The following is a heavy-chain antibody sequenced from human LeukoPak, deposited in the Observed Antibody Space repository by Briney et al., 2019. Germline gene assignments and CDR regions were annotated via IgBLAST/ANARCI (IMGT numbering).Heavy chain of an antibody. CDR1: GYTFTSYY. V-gene: IGHV1-46*01. D-gene: IGHD3-22*01. J-gene: IGHJ3*02. Sequence: ASVKVSCKASGYTFTSYYMHWVRQAPGQGLEWMGIINPSGGSTSYAQKSQGRVTMTRDMSTSTVYMELSSLRSEDAAVYYCARGRHYYDSSDYYYEGDAFDIWGQGTMVTVSS. CDR2: INPSGGST. CDR3: ARGRHYYDSSDYYYEGDAFDI.